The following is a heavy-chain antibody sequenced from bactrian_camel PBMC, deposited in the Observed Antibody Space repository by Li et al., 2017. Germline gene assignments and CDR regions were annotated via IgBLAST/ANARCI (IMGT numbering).Heavy chain of an antibody. CDR1: GYAYSDGYC. Sequence: HVQLVESGGGSVQAGGSLRLSCVVSGYAYSDGYCLGWFRQAPGKEREGVAQMYSGESSTYYADSVKGRFTISHDNAKRTLYLQMNSLKPEDTAMYYCAAAAGLFGGTCLDVRSVDYWGQGTQVTVS. CDR3: AAAAGLFGGTCLDVRSVDY. V-gene: IGHV3-3*01. CDR2: MYSGESST. D-gene: IGHD7*01. J-gene: IGHJ4*01.